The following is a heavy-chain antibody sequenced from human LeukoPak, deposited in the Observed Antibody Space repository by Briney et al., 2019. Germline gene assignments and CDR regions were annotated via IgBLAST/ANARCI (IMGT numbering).Heavy chain of an antibody. Sequence: GRSLRLSCAASGFTFSSYAMHWVRQAPGKGLEWVSNIGSSGAAIYYADSVRGRFTISRDNAKNSLYLQMNSLRAEDTAVYYCALLAVASDFDYWGQGALVTVSS. CDR1: GFTFSSYA. D-gene: IGHD6-19*01. CDR2: IGSSGAAI. V-gene: IGHV3-48*03. J-gene: IGHJ4*02. CDR3: ALLAVASDFDY.